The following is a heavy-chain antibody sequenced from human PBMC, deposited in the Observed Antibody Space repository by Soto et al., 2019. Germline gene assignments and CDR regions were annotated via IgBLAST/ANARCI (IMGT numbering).Heavy chain of an antibody. CDR1: GFTFSSYA. Sequence: QVQLVESGGGVVQPGRSLRLSCAASGFTFSSYAMHWVRQAPGKGLEWVAVISYDGSNKYYADSVKGRFTISRDNSKNTLYLQMNSLRAEDTAVYYCARDWGTGGWYSDLWGRGTLVTVSS. CDR3: ARDWGTGGWYSDL. J-gene: IGHJ2*01. CDR2: ISYDGSNK. D-gene: IGHD3-10*01. V-gene: IGHV3-30-3*01.